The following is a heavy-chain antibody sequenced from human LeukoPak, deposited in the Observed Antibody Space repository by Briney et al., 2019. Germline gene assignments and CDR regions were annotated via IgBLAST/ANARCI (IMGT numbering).Heavy chain of an antibody. CDR2: IYSGGST. CDR1: GFTFSSYW. Sequence: GSLRLSCAASGFTFSSYWMHWVRQAPGKGLEWVSVIYSGGSTYYADSVKGRFTISRDNSKNTLYLQMNSLRAEDTAVYYCARVLYYYDSSGYYTGYFDYWGQGTLVTVSS. D-gene: IGHD3-22*01. J-gene: IGHJ4*02. CDR3: ARVLYYYDSSGYYTGYFDY. V-gene: IGHV3-66*01.